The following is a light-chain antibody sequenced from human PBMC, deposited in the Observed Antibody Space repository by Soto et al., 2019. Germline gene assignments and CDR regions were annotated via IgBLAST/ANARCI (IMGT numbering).Light chain of an antibody. V-gene: IGKV3-20*01. Sequence: EIVLTQSPGTLSLSPGEGATLSCRASQSVTSNYLAWYQQKPGQAPRLLINGASSRATGIPDRFRGSGSGTDFTLTISRLEPEDFAVYYCQQYGSSPITFGQGTRLEMK. J-gene: IGKJ5*01. CDR2: GAS. CDR3: QQYGSSPIT. CDR1: QSVTSNY.